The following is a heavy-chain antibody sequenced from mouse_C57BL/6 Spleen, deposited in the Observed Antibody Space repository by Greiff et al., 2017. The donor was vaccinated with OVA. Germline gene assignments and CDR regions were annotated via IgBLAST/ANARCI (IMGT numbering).Heavy chain of an antibody. J-gene: IGHJ2*01. V-gene: IGHV1-50*01. CDR2: IDPSDSYT. CDR3: ARGHGEY. Sequence: QVQLQQPGAELVKPGASVKLSCKASGYTFTSYWMQWVKQRPGQGLEWIGEIDPSDSYTNYNQKFKGKATLTVDTSSSTAYMQLSSLTSEDSAVYYCARGHGEYWGQGTTLTVSS. CDR1: GYTFTSYW. D-gene: IGHD3-3*01.